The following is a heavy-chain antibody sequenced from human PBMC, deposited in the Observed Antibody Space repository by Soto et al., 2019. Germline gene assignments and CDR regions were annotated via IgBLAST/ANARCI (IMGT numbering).Heavy chain of an antibody. D-gene: IGHD1-26*01. CDR2: MNANNGRT. V-gene: IGHV1-8*02. CDR3: ARGRWEVAPDC. CDR1: GYTFTSYD. Sequence: QVQLVQSGAEVKKPGASVTVSCKASGYTFTSYDINWVRQATGQGFEWMGWMNANNGRTGYAQKFQGRVTMTRNTAINTAYMELSSLGSEGTAVYYWARGRWEVAPDCWGQGTLVTVSS. J-gene: IGHJ4*02.